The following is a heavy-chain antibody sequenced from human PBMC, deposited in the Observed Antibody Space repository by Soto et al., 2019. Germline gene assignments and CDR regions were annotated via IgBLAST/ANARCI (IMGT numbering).Heavy chain of an antibody. CDR2: INHSGST. V-gene: IGHV4-34*01. CDR3: ARVRLLWFGHPRPYYFDY. Sequence: QVQLQQWGAGLLKPSETLSLTCAVYGGSFSGYYWSWIRQPPGKGLEWIGEINHSGSTNYNPSLKSRVTISVDTSKNQFSLKLSSVTAADTAVYYCARVRLLWFGHPRPYYFDYWGQGTLVTVSS. CDR1: GGSFSGYY. D-gene: IGHD3-10*01. J-gene: IGHJ4*02.